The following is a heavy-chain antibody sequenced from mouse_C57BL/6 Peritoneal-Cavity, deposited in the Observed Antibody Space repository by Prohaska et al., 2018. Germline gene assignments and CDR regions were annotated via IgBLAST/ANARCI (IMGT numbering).Heavy chain of an antibody. V-gene: IGHV2-3*01. D-gene: IGHD2-5*01. Sequence: LVEPSQRLSNTCTVPGSSLTSYGVSWVRQPPGKGLEWLGVIWGDGSTNYHSALISRLSSSKDNSKSQVFIKLNSKQTDNTSTYYCAKHAYYSTPFAYGGQGTTLTVSS. CDR1: GSSLTSYG. J-gene: IGHJ2*01. CDR3: AKHAYYSTPFAY. CDR2: IWGDGST.